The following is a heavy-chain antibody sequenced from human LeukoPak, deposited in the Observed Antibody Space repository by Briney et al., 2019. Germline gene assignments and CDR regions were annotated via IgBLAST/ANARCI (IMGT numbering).Heavy chain of an antibody. D-gene: IGHD3-9*01. J-gene: IGHJ5*02. CDR2: INHSGST. V-gene: IGHV4-34*01. CDR3: ASGRLRYFDWLENWFDP. Sequence: PSETLSLTCTVSGGSISSYYWSWIRQPPGKGLEWIGEINHSGSTNYNPSLKSRVTISVDTSKNQFSLKLSSVTAADTAVYYCASGRLRYFDWLENWFDPWGQGTLVTVSS. CDR1: GGSISSYY.